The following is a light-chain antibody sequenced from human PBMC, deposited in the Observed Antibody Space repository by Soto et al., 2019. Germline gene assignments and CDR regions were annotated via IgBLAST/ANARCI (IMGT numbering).Light chain of an antibody. J-gene: IGKJ1*01. CDR2: KAS. Sequence: DIQMTQSPSTLSGSVGDRVTITCRASQTISSWLAWYQQKPGKAPKLLIYKASTLKSGVPSRFSGSGSGTEFTVTISSLQPDDFATYDCQQYNSYWTFGQGTKVDIK. V-gene: IGKV1-5*03. CDR3: QQYNSYWT. CDR1: QTISSW.